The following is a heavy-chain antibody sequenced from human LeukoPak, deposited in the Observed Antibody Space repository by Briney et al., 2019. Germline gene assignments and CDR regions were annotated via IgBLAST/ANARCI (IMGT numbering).Heavy chain of an antibody. V-gene: IGHV3-7*03. CDR2: IKPDGSEK. Sequence: GGSLRLSCAASGFTFSNDWMGWVRQSPGKGLEWMANIKPDGSEKYYVDSVKGRFTISRDNSKNTLYLQMNSLRAEDTAVYYCAKDPAGIAAAGTMWFDPWGQGTLVTVSS. D-gene: IGHD6-13*01. J-gene: IGHJ5*02. CDR1: GFTFSNDW. CDR3: AKDPAGIAAAGTMWFDP.